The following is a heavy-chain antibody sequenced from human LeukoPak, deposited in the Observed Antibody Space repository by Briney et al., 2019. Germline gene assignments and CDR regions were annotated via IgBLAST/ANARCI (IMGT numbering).Heavy chain of an antibody. CDR3: ATSGSYRFDY. V-gene: IGHV3-48*01. Sequence: GGSLRLSCAASGFTFSSYTMNWVRQAPGKGLEWVSYISSSSGSIYYADSVKGRFTISRDNAKNSLYLQMNSLRAEDTATYYCATSGSYRFDYWGLGTLVTVSS. CDR1: GFTFSSYT. D-gene: IGHD1-26*01. J-gene: IGHJ4*02. CDR2: ISSSSGSI.